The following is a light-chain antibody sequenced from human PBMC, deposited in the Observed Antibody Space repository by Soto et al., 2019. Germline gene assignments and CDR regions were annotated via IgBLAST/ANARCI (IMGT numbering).Light chain of an antibody. Sequence: EIVMTQSPATLSVSPGEGATLSCRASQSVGSNLAWYQQKPGQAPRLLIYGASTRATGIPARFSGSGSGTEFTLTLSSLQSEDFAVYYCQQYSNWPPWTFGQGTKVEIK. CDR2: GAS. CDR3: QQYSNWPPWT. CDR1: QSVGSN. V-gene: IGKV3-15*01. J-gene: IGKJ1*01.